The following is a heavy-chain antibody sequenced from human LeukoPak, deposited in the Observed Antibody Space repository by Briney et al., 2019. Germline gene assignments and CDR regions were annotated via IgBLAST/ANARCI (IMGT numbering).Heavy chain of an antibody. CDR3: ARRGYRMVRGVMGGNDY. D-gene: IGHD3-10*01. CDR2: IRSSRSHI. V-gene: IGHV3-21*01. J-gene: IGHJ4*02. Sequence: GGSLRLFCSASGFHFSSYSMNGVRPAPGKGLEWVASIRSSRSHIYYADSVQGRSTISSDNAKNSLYLQMNSLRAEDTAVYYCARRGYRMVRGVMGGNDYWGQGTLVTVSS. CDR1: GFHFSSYS.